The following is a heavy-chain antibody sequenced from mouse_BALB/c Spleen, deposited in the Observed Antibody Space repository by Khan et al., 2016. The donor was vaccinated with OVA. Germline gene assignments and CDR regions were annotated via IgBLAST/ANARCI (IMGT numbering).Heavy chain of an antibody. J-gene: IGHJ2*01. CDR1: GYSITSGYA. D-gene: IGHD1-1*01. Sequence: LLESGPGLVKPSQSLSLTCTVTGYSITSGYAWNWIRQFPGNKLEWMGYISYSGGTSYNPSLKSRISITRDTSKNQFFLQLNSVTTEDTATYYCARGNYYGYYFDYWGQGTTLTVAS. V-gene: IGHV3-2*02. CDR3: ARGNYYGYYFDY. CDR2: ISYSGGT.